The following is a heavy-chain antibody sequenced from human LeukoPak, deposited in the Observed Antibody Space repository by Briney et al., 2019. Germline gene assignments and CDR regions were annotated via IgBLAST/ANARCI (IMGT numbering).Heavy chain of an antibody. Sequence: PRGSLRLSCAASGLTFNTHSMNWVRQAPGKGLEWISYISSSSHNRYYADSVEGRLTISRDNAKNSLYLQMNSPRAEDTAVYYCARDWDREGYTVDYWGQGTLVTVSS. J-gene: IGHJ4*02. V-gene: IGHV3-48*01. CDR1: GLTFNTHS. CDR3: ARDWDREGYTVDY. D-gene: IGHD5-24*01. CDR2: ISSSSHNR.